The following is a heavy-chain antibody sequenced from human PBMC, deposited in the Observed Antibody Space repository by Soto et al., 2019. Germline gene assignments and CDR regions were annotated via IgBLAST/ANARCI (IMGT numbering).Heavy chain of an antibody. V-gene: IGHV4-59*11. Sequence: QVQLQESGPGLVKPSETLSLTCTVSGGSMSGHYWSWIRQSPGKGLEWIAYIHYSGTTNYNPSLTSRVTISADTSNNQFSLRLSSVTAADTAVYYCVRTLSSGRQDSWGQGTLVTVAS. J-gene: IGHJ5*01. D-gene: IGHD3-10*01. CDR3: VRTLSSGRQDS. CDR2: IHYSGTT. CDR1: GGSMSGHY.